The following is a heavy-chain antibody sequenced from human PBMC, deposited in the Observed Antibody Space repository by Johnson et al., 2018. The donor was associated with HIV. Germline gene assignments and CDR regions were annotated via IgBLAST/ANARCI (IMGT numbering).Heavy chain of an antibody. J-gene: IGHJ3*02. Sequence: VLLVESGGGLVQPGGSLRLSCAAFDFTSSNYWMSWVRQAPGKGLEWVSAIGTAGDTYYPRSVKGRFTISRENAKNSLYLQMNSLRAGDTAVYYCARVQLLADDVFNIWGQGTM. D-gene: IGHD3-10*01. CDR3: ARVQLLADDVFNI. CDR1: DFTSSNYW. V-gene: IGHV3-13*01. CDR2: IGTAGDT.